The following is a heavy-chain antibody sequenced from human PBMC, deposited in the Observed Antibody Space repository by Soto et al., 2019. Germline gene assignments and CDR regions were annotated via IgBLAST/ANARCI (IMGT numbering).Heavy chain of an antibody. CDR1: GGTFSSYA. CDR3: ARESESYYYYYGMDV. J-gene: IGHJ6*02. V-gene: IGHV1-69*13. Sequence: ASVKVSCKASGGTFSSYAISWVRQAPGQGLEWMGGIIPIFGTANYAQKFQGRVTITADESTSTAYMELSSLRSEDTAVYYCARESESYYYYYGMDVWGQGTTVTVSS. CDR2: IIPIFGTA.